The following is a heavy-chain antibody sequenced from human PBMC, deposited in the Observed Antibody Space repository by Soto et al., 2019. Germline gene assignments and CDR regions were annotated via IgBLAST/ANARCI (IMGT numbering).Heavy chain of an antibody. J-gene: IGHJ5*02. CDR1: VASISGFY. D-gene: IGHD1-1*01. V-gene: IGHV4-4*07. CDR2: IYATGTT. Sequence: SETLSLTCTVSVASISGFYWSWIRKSSGKGLEWIGRIYATGTTDYNPSLKSRLMMSVDTSQKQFSLKLRCVNAADTAVYYCVRDGTKTLRDWFDPWGQGISVTVS. CDR3: VRDGTKTLRDWFDP.